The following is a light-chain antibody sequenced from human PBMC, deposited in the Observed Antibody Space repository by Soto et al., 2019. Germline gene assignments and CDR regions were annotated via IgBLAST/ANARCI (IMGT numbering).Light chain of an antibody. CDR3: AGWDDSVNGPV. CDR1: SSNIGSNS. CDR2: SNN. J-gene: IGLJ3*02. V-gene: IGLV1-44*01. Sequence: QLVLTQPPSASGTPGQRVTISCSGSSSNIGSNSVNWYQQLPGTAPKLLMYSNNQRPSGVPDRFSGSNSGTSASLAISGLQFEDEADYYCAGWDDSVNGPVFGGGTKLTVL.